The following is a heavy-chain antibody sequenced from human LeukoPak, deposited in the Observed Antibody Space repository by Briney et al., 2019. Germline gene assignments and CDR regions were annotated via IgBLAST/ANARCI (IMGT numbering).Heavy chain of an antibody. CDR1: GGSISSYY. CDR3: ARGPPGGQFDP. D-gene: IGHD3-10*01. Sequence: SETLSLTCTVSGGSISSYYWSWIRQPPGKGLEWIGYIYYSGSANYNPSLKSRVTISVDTSKNQFSLKLSSVTAADTAVYYCARGPPGGQFDPWGQGTLVTVSS. J-gene: IGHJ5*02. CDR2: IYYSGSA. V-gene: IGHV4-59*01.